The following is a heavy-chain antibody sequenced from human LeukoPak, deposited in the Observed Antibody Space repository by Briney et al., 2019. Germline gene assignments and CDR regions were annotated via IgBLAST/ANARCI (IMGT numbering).Heavy chain of an antibody. J-gene: IGHJ6*03. V-gene: IGHV3-48*04. Sequence: GGSLRLSCAASGVTFSGYSMNWVRQAPGKGLEWVSYISDSSGTIYNADSVTGRFTISRDNAKNSLYLQMNSLRAEDTALYYCARGQGDFWSGSYYYYYMDVWGKGTTVTVSS. CDR3: ARGQGDFWSGSYYYYYMDV. CDR2: ISDSSGTI. CDR1: GVTFSGYS. D-gene: IGHD3-3*01.